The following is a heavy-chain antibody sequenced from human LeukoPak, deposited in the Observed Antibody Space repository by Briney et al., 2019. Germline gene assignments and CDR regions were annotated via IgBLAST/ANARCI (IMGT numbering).Heavy chain of an antibody. D-gene: IGHD6-19*01. Sequence: PGGSLRLSCVASGFTFTSDAMNWVRQAPGKGLEWVSSTVSRGTTQYADSVKGRFIVSRDTSKNTLYLQMNSLRADDTAVYYCAKCSTSAYTTGWCNWIDPWGQGTLVTVSS. CDR1: GFTFTSDA. CDR3: AKCSTSAYTTGWCNWIDP. J-gene: IGHJ5*02. CDR2: TVSRGTT. V-gene: IGHV3-23*01.